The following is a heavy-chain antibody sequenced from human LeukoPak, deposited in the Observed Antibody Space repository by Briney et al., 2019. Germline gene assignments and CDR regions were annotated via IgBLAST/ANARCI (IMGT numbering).Heavy chain of an antibody. V-gene: IGHV3-33*06. CDR2: IWYDGSNK. CDR1: QFTFSSYG. D-gene: IGHD3-22*01. Sequence: HAGGSLRLSCAASQFTFSSYGMHWVRQAPGKGLEWVAVIWYDGSNKYYADSVKGRFTISRDNSKNTLYLQMNSLRAEDTAVYYCAKFGYYYDSSGYSDSDYWGQGTLVTVSS. J-gene: IGHJ4*02. CDR3: AKFGYYYDSSGYSDSDY.